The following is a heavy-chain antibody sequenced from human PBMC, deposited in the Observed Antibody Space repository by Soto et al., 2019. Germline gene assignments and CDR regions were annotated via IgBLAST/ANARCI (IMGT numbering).Heavy chain of an antibody. CDR3: ARLGWEPSYNWFDP. CDR2: ILSSEST. Sequence: QVQLQESGPGLVKPSQTLSLPCTVSGGSISSGGYYWSWIRQHPGKGLEWIGYILSSESTYYNPSLQRRVTKTVDTSQIQCTLKLGAVTAADTAVYYCARLGWEPSYNWFDPCGQGTLVTVPS. V-gene: IGHV4-31*03. D-gene: IGHD1-26*01. J-gene: IGHJ5*02. CDR1: GGSISSGGYY.